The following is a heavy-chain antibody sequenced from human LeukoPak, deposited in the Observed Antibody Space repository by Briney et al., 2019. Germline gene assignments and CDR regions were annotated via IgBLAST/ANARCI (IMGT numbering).Heavy chain of an antibody. J-gene: IGHJ3*02. CDR2: ISGSGGST. D-gene: IGHD3-22*01. V-gene: IGHV3-23*01. CDR1: GFTFSSYA. Sequence: GGSLRLSFAASGFTFSSYAMSWVRQAPGKGLEWVSAISGSGGSTYYADSVKGRFTISRDNSKNTLYLQMNSLRAEDTAVYYCARAISGYYLFGAFDIWGQGTMVTVSS. CDR3: ARAISGYYLFGAFDI.